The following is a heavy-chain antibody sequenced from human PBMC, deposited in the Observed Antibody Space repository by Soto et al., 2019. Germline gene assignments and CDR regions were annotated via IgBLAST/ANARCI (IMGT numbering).Heavy chain of an antibody. CDR2: IIHTGST. D-gene: IGHD2-2*01. Sequence: SQTLSLTCAVFGGSFSGYYWSWIRQPPGKGLEWIGEIIHTGSTNYNPSLKSRVTMSIDTSKKQFSLKLSSVTAADTAVYYCAPQVVPTATKKPWGQGTLVTVSS. CDR3: APQVVPTATKKP. CDR1: GGSFSGYY. J-gene: IGHJ4*02. V-gene: IGHV4-34*12.